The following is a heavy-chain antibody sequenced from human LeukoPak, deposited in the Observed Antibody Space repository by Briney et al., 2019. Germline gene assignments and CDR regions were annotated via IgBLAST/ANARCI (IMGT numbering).Heavy chain of an antibody. CDR1: GGSFSGYY. J-gene: IGHJ4*02. D-gene: IGHD3-22*01. V-gene: IGHV4-34*01. CDR2: INHSGST. CDR3: ARAGFHYYDSSGLIDY. Sequence: SETLSLTCAVYGGSFSGYYWSWIRQPPGQGLEWIGEINHSGSTNYNPSLKSRVTISVDTSKNQFSLKLSSVTAADTAVYYCARAGFHYYDSSGLIDYWGQGPLVTVSS.